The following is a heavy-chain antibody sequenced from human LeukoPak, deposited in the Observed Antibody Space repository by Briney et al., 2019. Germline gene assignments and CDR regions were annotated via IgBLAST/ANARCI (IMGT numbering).Heavy chain of an antibody. J-gene: IGHJ6*03. V-gene: IGHV3-30*02. D-gene: IGHD2-21*01. CDR2: IRYDGSNK. CDR1: GFTFSSYG. CDR3: AKRGGDDYYMDV. Sequence: GGSLRLSCAASGFTFSSYGMHWVRQAPGKGLEWVAFIRYDGSNKYYADSVKGRFTISRDNSKNTLYLQMNSLRAEDTAVYYCAKRGGDDYYMDVWGKGTTVTISS.